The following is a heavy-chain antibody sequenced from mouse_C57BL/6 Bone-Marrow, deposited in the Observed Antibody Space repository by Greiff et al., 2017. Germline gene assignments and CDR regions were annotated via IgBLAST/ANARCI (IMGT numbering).Heavy chain of an antibody. CDR2: INPSSGYT. CDR1: GYTFTSYW. V-gene: IGHV1-7*01. CDR3: ARGYYYGSRRLYYYAMDY. Sequence: VQLQQSGAELAKPGASVKLSCKASGYTFTSYWMHWVKQRPGQGLEWIGYINPSSGYTKYNQKFKDKDTLTADKSSSTAYMQLSSLTYEDSAVYYCARGYYYGSRRLYYYAMDYWGQGTSVTVSS. J-gene: IGHJ4*01. D-gene: IGHD1-1*01.